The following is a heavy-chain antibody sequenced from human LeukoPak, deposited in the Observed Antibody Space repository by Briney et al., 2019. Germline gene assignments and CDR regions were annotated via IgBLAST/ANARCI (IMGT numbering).Heavy chain of an antibody. CDR3: AKVATYYYDSSGFNWFDP. D-gene: IGHD3-22*01. J-gene: IGHJ5*02. Sequence: GGTLRLSCAASGFTFSSYGMSWVRQAPGKGLEWVSAISGSGGSTYYADSVKGRFTISRDNSKNTLYLQMNSLRAEDTAVYYCAKVATYYYDSSGFNWFDPWGQGTLVTVSS. CDR2: ISGSGGST. CDR1: GFTFSSYG. V-gene: IGHV3-23*01.